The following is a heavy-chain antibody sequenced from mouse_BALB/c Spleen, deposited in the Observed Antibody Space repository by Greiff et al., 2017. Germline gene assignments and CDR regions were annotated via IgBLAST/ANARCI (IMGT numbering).Heavy chain of an antibody. CDR2: ISYSGST. CDR1: GYSITSDYA. V-gene: IGHV3-2*02. D-gene: IGHD1-2*01. J-gene: IGHJ2*01. CDR3: AREARYGTDY. Sequence: EVKLVESGPGLVKPSQSLSLTCTVTGYSITSDYAWNWIRQFPGNKLEWMGYISYSGSTSYNPSLKSRISITRDTSKNQFFLQLNSVTTEDTATYYCAREARYGTDYWGQGTTLTVSS.